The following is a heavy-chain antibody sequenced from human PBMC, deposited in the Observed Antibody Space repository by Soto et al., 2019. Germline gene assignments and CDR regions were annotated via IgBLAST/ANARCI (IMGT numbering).Heavy chain of an antibody. Sequence: ASVKVSCKASGYTFTSYGISWVRQAPGQGLEWMGWISAYNGNTNYAQKLQGRVTMTTDTSTSTAYMELRSLRSDDTAVYYRAREGGGCSSTSCYPYYYGMDVWGQGTTVTVSS. D-gene: IGHD2-2*01. V-gene: IGHV1-18*04. CDR2: ISAYNGNT. CDR1: GYTFTSYG. J-gene: IGHJ6*02. CDR3: AREGGGCSSTSCYPYYYGMDV.